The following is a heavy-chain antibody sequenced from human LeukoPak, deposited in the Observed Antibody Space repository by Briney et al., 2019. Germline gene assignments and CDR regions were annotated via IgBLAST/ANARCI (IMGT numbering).Heavy chain of an antibody. D-gene: IGHD5-24*01. CDR1: GGSISSGGYY. CDR3: ATRWLSYYYYGMDV. CDR2: IYYSGST. J-gene: IGHJ6*02. V-gene: IGHV4-31*03. Sequence: SETLSLTCTVSGGSISSGGYYWSWIRQHPGKGLEWIGYIYYSGSTYYNPSLKSRVTISVDTSKNQFSLKLSSVTAADTAVYYCATRWLSYYYYGMDVWGQGTTVTVSS.